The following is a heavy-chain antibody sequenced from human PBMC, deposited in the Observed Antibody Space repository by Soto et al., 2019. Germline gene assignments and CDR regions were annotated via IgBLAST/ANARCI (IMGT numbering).Heavy chain of an antibody. J-gene: IGHJ5*02. CDR2: IYDSGST. D-gene: IGHD2-2*01. V-gene: IGHV4-59*01. CDR1: GGSMSTYY. CDR3: ARGAYCSSTSCYIRGAPTKLRFDP. Sequence: PSETLSLTCTVSGGSMSTYYWTWIRQPPGKGLEWIGCIYDSGSTNYNPSLKSRVTISVDTSKNQFSLKLRSVTAADTAMYYCARGAYCSSTSCYIRGAPTKLRFDPWGQGTLVTVSS.